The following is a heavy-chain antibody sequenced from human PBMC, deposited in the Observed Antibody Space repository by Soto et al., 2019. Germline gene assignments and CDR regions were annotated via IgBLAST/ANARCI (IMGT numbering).Heavy chain of an antibody. V-gene: IGHV4-59*12. Sequence: PSETLSLTCTVSGGSISSNYWSWIRQPPGKGLEWIGYIYYSGSTNYNPSLKSRVTISVDTSKNQFSLKLSSVTAADTAVYYCANMGSEIWRFDYWGQGTLVTVSS. J-gene: IGHJ4*02. CDR2: IYYSGST. CDR3: ANMGSEIWRFDY. D-gene: IGHD1-26*01. CDR1: GGSISSNY.